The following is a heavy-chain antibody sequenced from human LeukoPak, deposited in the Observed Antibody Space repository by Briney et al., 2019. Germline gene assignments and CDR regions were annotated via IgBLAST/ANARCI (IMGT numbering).Heavy chain of an antibody. D-gene: IGHD3-22*01. CDR3: AREVIGPYAFDI. J-gene: IGHJ3*02. CDR1: GGSISSGGYS. V-gene: IGHV4-30-2*01. CDR2: IYHSGST. Sequence: SETLSLTCAVSGGSISSGGYSWSWIRQPLGKGLEWIGYIYHSGSTYYNPSLKSRVTISVDRSKNQFSLKLSSVTAADTAVYYCAREVIGPYAFDIWGQGTMVTVSS.